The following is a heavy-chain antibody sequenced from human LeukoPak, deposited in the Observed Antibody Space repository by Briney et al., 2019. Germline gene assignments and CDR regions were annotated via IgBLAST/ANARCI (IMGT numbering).Heavy chain of an antibody. CDR3: ATQILLCHYY. Sequence: SETLSLTCTVSGGSINSGTYYWSWIRQPAGKGLEWIGRIYPSGTTNYNPSLKSRVTISVDTSKNQFSLKLSSVTAADTAVYYCATQILLCHYYWGQGTLVTVSS. V-gene: IGHV4-61*02. CDR1: GGSINSGTYY. CDR2: IYPSGTT. J-gene: IGHJ4*02. D-gene: IGHD2/OR15-2a*01.